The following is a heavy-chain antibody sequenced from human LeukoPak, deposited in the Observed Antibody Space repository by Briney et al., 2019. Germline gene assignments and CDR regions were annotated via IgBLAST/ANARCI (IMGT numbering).Heavy chain of an antibody. Sequence: PGGSLRLSCAASGFTFSTFAMIWVRQPPGKGLEWVSSIFPSGGEIHYADSVKGRFTISRDNSKNTLYLQMNSLRAEDTAVYYCAKDHRQVGATNDYWGQGTLVTVSS. V-gene: IGHV3-23*01. CDR3: AKDHRQVGATNDY. D-gene: IGHD1-26*01. J-gene: IGHJ4*02. CDR2: IFPSGGEI. CDR1: GFTFSTFA.